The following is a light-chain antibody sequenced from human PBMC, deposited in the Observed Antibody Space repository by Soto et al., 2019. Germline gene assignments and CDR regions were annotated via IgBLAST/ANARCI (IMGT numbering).Light chain of an antibody. CDR2: DAS. Sequence: QSALTQPRSVSGSPGQSVTISCTGTTGDVGAYNFVSWYQHHPGKAPKLIIYDASKRPSGVPDRFSASKSGNTASLTISGLQAEDEADYYCCSYAGSFTWVFGGGTKLTVL. J-gene: IGLJ3*02. CDR3: CSYAGSFTWV. V-gene: IGLV2-11*01. CDR1: TGDVGAYNF.